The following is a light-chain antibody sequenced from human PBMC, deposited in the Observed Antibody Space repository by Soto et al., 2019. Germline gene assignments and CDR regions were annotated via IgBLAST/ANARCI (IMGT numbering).Light chain of an antibody. Sequence: SSSNIGAGYDAHWFQQVPGTAPKLLIYGSTNRPSGVPDRFSGSKSGTSASLAITGLQAEDEADYYCQSYDSSLGGNYVFGTGTKV. V-gene: IGLV1-40*01. CDR2: GST. CDR3: QSYDSSLGGNYV. J-gene: IGLJ1*01. CDR1: SSNIGAGYD.